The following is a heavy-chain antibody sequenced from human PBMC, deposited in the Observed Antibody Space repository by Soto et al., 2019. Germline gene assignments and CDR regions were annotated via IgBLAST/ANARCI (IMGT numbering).Heavy chain of an antibody. CDR3: AHGRGWLSDY. Sequence: QITLRESGPTLVKPTQTLTLTCSFSGFSLSSTAVGVNWIRQPPGKAPEWLALIYWDDDNHYSPSLKSRLTITKDTSKIQVVFTMTNMDPVDTATYYCAHGRGWLSDYWGQGILVTVSS. D-gene: IGHD6-19*01. V-gene: IGHV2-5*02. CDR1: GFSLSSTAVG. CDR2: IYWDDDN. J-gene: IGHJ4*02.